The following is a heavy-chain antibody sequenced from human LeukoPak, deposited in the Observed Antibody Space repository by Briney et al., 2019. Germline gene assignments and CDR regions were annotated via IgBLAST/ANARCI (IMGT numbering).Heavy chain of an antibody. D-gene: IGHD1-26*01. V-gene: IGHV4-39*01. CDR3: ARRYRLQKWELGWYYFDY. CDR2: IYYSGST. J-gene: IGHJ4*02. CDR1: GGSISSSSYY. Sequence: SETLSLTCTVSGGSISSSSYYWGWIRQPPGKGLEWIGSIYYSGSTYYNPSLKSRVTISVDTSKNQFSLKLSSVTAADTAVNYCARRYRLQKWELGWYYFDYWGQGTLVTVSS.